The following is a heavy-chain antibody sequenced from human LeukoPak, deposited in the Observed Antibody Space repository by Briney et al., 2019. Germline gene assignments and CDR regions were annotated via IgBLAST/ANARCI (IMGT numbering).Heavy chain of an antibody. Sequence: GASVKVSCKASGGTFSNYATNWVRQAPGQRLEWVGDTIPMFGTPNYVQKFQGRVTITADKSTSTAYMELSSLRSEDTAVYYCARRFTMVRGVSGTDAFDIWGQGTMVTVSS. CDR1: GGTFSNYA. D-gene: IGHD3-10*01. CDR2: TIPMFGTP. J-gene: IGHJ3*02. V-gene: IGHV1-69*06. CDR3: ARRFTMVRGVSGTDAFDI.